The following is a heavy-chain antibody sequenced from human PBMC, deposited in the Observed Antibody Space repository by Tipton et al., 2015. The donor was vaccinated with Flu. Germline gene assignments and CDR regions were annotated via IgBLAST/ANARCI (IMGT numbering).Heavy chain of an antibody. CDR2: IFHSGST. J-gene: IGHJ5*02. D-gene: IGHD3-3*01. V-gene: IGHV4-39*07. CDR1: GDSMTSSRYY. CDR3: ARVSPGVESWFDP. Sequence: TLSLTCSVSGDSMTSSRYYWGWIRQPPGKGLEWIGSIFHSGSTYYNPSLKSRVTISVDTSKNQFSLKLISVTAADTAVYYCARVSPGVESWFDPWGQGTLVTVSS.